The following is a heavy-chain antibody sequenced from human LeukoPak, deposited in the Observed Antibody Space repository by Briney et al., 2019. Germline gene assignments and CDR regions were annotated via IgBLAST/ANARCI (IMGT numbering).Heavy chain of an antibody. D-gene: IGHD4-11*01. CDR3: ARWGYYSNYDY. Sequence: GGSLRLSCAASGFTFDDYTMYWVRQAPGKGLEWVSLISWDGGSKYYADSVKGRFTISRDNSKNTLYLQMGSLRAEDMAVYYCARWGYYSNYDYWGQGTLVTVSS. CDR1: GFTFDDYT. CDR2: ISWDGGSK. V-gene: IGHV3-43*01. J-gene: IGHJ4*02.